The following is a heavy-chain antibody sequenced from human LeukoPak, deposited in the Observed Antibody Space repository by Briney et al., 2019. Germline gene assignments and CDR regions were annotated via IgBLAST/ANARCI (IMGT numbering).Heavy chain of an antibody. CDR1: GFTFSNYW. J-gene: IGHJ4*02. CDR2: INDDGSAT. V-gene: IGHV3-74*01. Sequence: GGSLRLSCAASGFTFSNYWMHWVRHVPGKGLVWVSRINDDGSATFYADSVKGRSTISRDNAKNTLFLQINSLRAEDTAVYYCAREILAPGKTHDYWGQGTLVTVSS. CDR3: AREILAPGKTHDY.